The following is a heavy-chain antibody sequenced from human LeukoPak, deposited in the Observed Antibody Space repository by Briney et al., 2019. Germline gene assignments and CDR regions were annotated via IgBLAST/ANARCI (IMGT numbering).Heavy chain of an antibody. D-gene: IGHD3-9*01. Sequence: GGSLRLSCAASGFTFSSYSMNWGRQAPGKGLGWGSSISSSSSYIYYADSVKGRFTISRDNAKNSLYLQMNSLRAEDTAVYYCARDRLRYFDWLDYWGQGTLVTVSS. CDR2: ISSSSSYI. CDR1: GFTFSSYS. CDR3: ARDRLRYFDWLDY. V-gene: IGHV3-21*01. J-gene: IGHJ4*02.